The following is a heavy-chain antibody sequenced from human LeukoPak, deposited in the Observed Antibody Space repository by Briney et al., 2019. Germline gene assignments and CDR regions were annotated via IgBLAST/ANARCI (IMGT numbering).Heavy chain of an antibody. Sequence: GGSLRLSCAASGFTFSILDMSWVRQAPGKGLEWVSAISGNGGRTYYADSVKGRFTISRDNSASTLYLQLNSLRPEDTAVYYCATGRGLPGYQYFDYWGQGTLVAVSS. V-gene: IGHV3-23*01. J-gene: IGHJ4*02. CDR2: ISGNGGRT. D-gene: IGHD3-9*01. CDR1: GFTFSILD. CDR3: ATGRGLPGYQYFDY.